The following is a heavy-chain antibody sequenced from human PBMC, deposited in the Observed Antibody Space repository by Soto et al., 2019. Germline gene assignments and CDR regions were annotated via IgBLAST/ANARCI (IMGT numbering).Heavy chain of an antibody. CDR2: ISSSSSYI. V-gene: IGHV3-21*04. CDR1: GFTFSSYS. D-gene: IGHD6-25*01. Sequence: GGSLRLSCAASGFTFSSYSMNWVRQAPGKGLEWVSSISSSSSYIYYADSVKGRFTISRDNAKNSLYLQMNSLRAEDTAVYYCARAERREGDAFDIWGQGTMVTVAS. J-gene: IGHJ3*02. CDR3: ARAERREGDAFDI.